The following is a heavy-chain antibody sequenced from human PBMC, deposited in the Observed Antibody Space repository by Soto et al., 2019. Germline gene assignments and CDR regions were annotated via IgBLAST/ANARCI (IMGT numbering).Heavy chain of an antibody. V-gene: IGHV1-3*05. CDR1: GYSSTSYG. D-gene: IGHD3-10*01. Sequence: QVQLVQSGAEEKKPGASVKVSCKASGYSSTSYGMHWVRQAPGQRPEWMGWINAGNGNTKYSQKLQGRVTIIRDTSASTAYMELRSLRSDDTAVYYCFWDYYYGSGSYRGWFDHWGHGTLVTVPS. CDR3: FWDYYYGSGSYRGWFDH. CDR2: INAGNGNT. J-gene: IGHJ5*02.